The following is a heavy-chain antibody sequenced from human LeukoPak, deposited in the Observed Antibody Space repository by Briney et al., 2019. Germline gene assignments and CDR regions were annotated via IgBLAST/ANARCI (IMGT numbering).Heavy chain of an antibody. J-gene: IGHJ6*03. CDR3: AKGSIPAAITYYMDV. Sequence: GGSLRLSCAASGFTFSHFGMHWVRQAPGKGLEWLAFIQFGGTNKYYADSVQGRFVISRDNSKNTLFLQMNSLRSDDTAVYFCAKGSIPAAITYYMDVWGKGTTVTVPS. D-gene: IGHD2-2*01. CDR2: IQFGGTNK. CDR1: GFTFSHFG. V-gene: IGHV3-30*02.